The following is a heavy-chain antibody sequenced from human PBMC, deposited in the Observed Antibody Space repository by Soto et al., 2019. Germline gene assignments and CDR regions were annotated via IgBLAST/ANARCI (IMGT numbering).Heavy chain of an antibody. V-gene: IGHV3-21*01. D-gene: IGHD6-13*01. CDR3: ARDIYSTQYNWFDP. J-gene: IGHJ5*02. Sequence: GGSLRLSCAASGFTFSSYSMNWVRQAPGKGLGWVSSISSSSSYIYYADSVKGRFTISRDNAKNSLYLQMNSLRAEDTAVYYCARDIYSTQYNWFDPWGQGTLVTVSS. CDR1: GFTFSSYS. CDR2: ISSSSSYI.